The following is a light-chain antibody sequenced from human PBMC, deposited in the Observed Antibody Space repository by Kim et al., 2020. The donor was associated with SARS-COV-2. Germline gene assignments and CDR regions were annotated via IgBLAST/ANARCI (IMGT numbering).Light chain of an antibody. J-gene: IGKJ1*01. V-gene: IGKV3-20*01. Sequence: SREERANLSCKASQSVSSSYLAWYQVKPGQAHRLLSYGASSRATGIPDRFSGSGSGTDFTLTISRLEPEDFAVYYCQQYGSPRRTFGQGTKVDIK. CDR3: QQYGSPRRT. CDR1: QSVSSSY. CDR2: GAS.